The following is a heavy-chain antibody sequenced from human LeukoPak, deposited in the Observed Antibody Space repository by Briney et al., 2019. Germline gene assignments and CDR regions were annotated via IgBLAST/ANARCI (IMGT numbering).Heavy chain of an antibody. CDR3: ARGERRTQKIDP. Sequence: ASVKVSCKASGYTFTSYDINWVRQATGQGLEWMGWMSPNSGNTGYAQKFQGRVTMTRNTSISTAYMGLSSLRSEDTAVYYCARGERRTQKIDPWGQGTLVTVSS. D-gene: IGHD1-1*01. CDR1: GYTFTSYD. V-gene: IGHV1-8*01. J-gene: IGHJ5*02. CDR2: MSPNSGNT.